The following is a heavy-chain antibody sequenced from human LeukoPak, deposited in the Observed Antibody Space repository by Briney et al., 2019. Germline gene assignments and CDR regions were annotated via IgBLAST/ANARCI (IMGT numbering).Heavy chain of an antibody. CDR1: SYSFSPYY. Sequence: PAETLTLTCSVSSYSFSPYYWGWIRQPDGKGLEWIARFTTSGTTNYNPSLKNRFTMGLNTSNMQFSLKLTSVTSADTTLYSCLRDAGSDDYGAKFGLWGEGILVSVYS. J-gene: IGHJ4*02. V-gene: IGHV4-4*07. CDR3: LRDAGSDDYGAKFGL. D-gene: IGHD4-17*01. CDR2: FTTSGTT.